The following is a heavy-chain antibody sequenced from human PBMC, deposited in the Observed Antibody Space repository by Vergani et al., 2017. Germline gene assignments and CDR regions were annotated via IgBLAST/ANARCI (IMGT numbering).Heavy chain of an antibody. CDR2: INPSGGHT. V-gene: IGHV1-46*01. Sequence: QVQVVQSGAEVKKSGASVKVSCKTSGYTFSNYYMHWVRQAPGQGLEWMGIINPSGGHTNYAQKFQGRVTMTRDTSTSTVYMELSSLRSDDTAVYYCARESSHMVRGVLYYYGMDVWGQGTTVTVSS. CDR1: GYTFSNYY. D-gene: IGHD3-10*01. J-gene: IGHJ6*02. CDR3: ARESSHMVRGVLYYYGMDV.